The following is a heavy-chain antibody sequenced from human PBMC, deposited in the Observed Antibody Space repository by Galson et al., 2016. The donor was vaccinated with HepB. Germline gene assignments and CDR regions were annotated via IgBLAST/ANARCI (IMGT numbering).Heavy chain of an antibody. CDR2: TSTLVDST. CDR1: GFISSNSV. Sequence: SLRLSCAASGFISSNSVMSWVRQAPGKGLEWVSVTSTLVDSTYYADSVKGRFTVSRDNSKNTVYLQMNSLRAEDTAVYYCAKASGYSNSWFNYWGQGTLVPVSS. D-gene: IGHD5-12*01. V-gene: IGHV3-23*01. CDR3: AKASGYSNSWFNY. J-gene: IGHJ5*01.